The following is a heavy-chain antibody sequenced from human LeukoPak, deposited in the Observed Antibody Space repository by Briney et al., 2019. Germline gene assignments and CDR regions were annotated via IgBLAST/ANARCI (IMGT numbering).Heavy chain of an antibody. CDR2: ISSGSTYT. J-gene: IGHJ4*02. CDR1: GFTFSDYY. Sequence: PGGSLRLSCAASGFTFSDYYMSWIRQAPGKGLEWIAYISSGSTYTNNPDSVKGRFTISRDNAKYSLYLQMNSLRVEDTAIYYCARGNRGDLRDGSWYFDYWGQGTLVTVSS. CDR3: ARGNRGDLRDGSWYFDY. V-gene: IGHV3-11*05. D-gene: IGHD5-24*01.